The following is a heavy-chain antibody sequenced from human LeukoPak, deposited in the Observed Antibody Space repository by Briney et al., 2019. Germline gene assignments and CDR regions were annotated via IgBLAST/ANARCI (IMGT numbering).Heavy chain of an antibody. CDR1: GFTFSSYA. Sequence: GGSLRLSCAASGFTFSSYAMSWVRQAPGKGLAWVSVINGSGTNTYYADSVKGRFTISRDNSKNSLYLDMNSLRPRDTAVYYFARERDDYDDPGPLDYWGQGTLVTVSS. J-gene: IGHJ4*02. CDR3: ARERDDYDDPGPLDY. V-gene: IGHV3-23*01. CDR2: INGSGTNT. D-gene: IGHD4-17*01.